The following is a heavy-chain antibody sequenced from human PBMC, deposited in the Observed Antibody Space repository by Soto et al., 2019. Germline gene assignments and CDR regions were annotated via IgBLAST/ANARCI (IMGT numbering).Heavy chain of an antibody. D-gene: IGHD4-17*01. CDR1: Y. CDR3: AREGSADYGSYGVDV. Sequence: YMHWVRQAPGQGLEWMGWINPNSGGTNYAQKFKGRVAMTRDTFISTAYVELSRLQSDDTAVYYCAREGSADYGSYGVDVWGQGTTVTVSS. V-gene: IGHV1-2*02. J-gene: IGHJ6*02. CDR2: INPNSGGT.